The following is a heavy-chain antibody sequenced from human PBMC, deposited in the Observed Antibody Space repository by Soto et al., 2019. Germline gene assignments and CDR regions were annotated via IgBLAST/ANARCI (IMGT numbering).Heavy chain of an antibody. CDR2: ISGSGGST. CDR3: AKDSEYSSSSGYFDY. Sequence: GGSLRLSCAASGFTFSSYAMSWVRQAPVKGLEWVSAISGSGGSTYYADSVKGRFTISRDNSKNTLYLQMNSLRAEDTAVYYCAKDSEYSSSSGYFDYWGQGTLVTVSS. J-gene: IGHJ4*02. V-gene: IGHV3-23*01. CDR1: GFTFSSYA. D-gene: IGHD6-6*01.